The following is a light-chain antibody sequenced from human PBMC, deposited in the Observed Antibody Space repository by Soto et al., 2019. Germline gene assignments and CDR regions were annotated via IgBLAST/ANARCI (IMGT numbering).Light chain of an antibody. V-gene: IGLV1-47*02. CDR1: SSNIGNNY. CDR2: GNS. CDR3: ATWDDSLSGVL. J-gene: IGLJ3*02. Sequence: QPVLIQPPSTSGTPGQTVTISCSGSSSNIGNNYVYWYQRLPGAAPKLLIYGNSERPSGVPGRFSGSKSGTSASLAISGLRSEDEADYYCATWDDSLSGVLFGGGTQLTVL.